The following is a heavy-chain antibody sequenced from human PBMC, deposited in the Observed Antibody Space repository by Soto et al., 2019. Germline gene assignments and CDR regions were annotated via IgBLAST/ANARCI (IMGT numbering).Heavy chain of an antibody. V-gene: IGHV3-21*01. CDR3: ARDRYFDWLLSQADAFDI. Sequence: PGGSLRLSCAASGFTFSSYSMNWVRQAPGKGLEWVSSISSSSSYIYYADSVKGRFTISRDNAKNSLYLQMNSLRAEDTAVYYCARDRYFDWLLSQADAFDICGQGTMVTVSS. D-gene: IGHD3-9*01. CDR1: GFTFSSYS. J-gene: IGHJ3*02. CDR2: ISSSSSYI.